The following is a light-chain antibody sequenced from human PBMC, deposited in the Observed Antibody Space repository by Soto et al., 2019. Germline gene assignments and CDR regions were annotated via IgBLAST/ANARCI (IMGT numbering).Light chain of an antibody. CDR1: QSVRSN. CDR3: QQYSKWPIT. Sequence: EIVVTQSRATLSVSAGETATLSCRASQSVRSNLAWYQQKPGQAPRLLIYGASTRATGIPARFSGSGSGTEFTLTISSLQSEDFAVYYCQQYSKWPITFGQGTLLEIK. CDR2: GAS. V-gene: IGKV3-15*01. J-gene: IGKJ5*01.